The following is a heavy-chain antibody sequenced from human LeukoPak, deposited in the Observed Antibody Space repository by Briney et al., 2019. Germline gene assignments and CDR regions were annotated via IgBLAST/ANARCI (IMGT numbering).Heavy chain of an antibody. CDR1: GGSISSGSYY. CDR3: ARDRGGYYGSENDF. Sequence: SETLSLTCTVSGGSISSGSYYWSWIRQPAGKGLEWIGRIYTSGSTNYNPSLKSRVTISVDTSKNQFSLKLSSVTAADTAVYYCARDRGGYYGSENDFWGQGTLVTVSS. D-gene: IGHD3-10*01. V-gene: IGHV4-61*02. CDR2: IYTSGST. J-gene: IGHJ4*02.